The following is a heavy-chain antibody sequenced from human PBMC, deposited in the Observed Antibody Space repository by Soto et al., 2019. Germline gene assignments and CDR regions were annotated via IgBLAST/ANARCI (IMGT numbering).Heavy chain of an antibody. Sequence: ETLSLTCTVSGGSVSSGSYYWTWIRQPPGKGLEWIGSINYSGITYYNPSVNSRVTMSIDTSKNQFSLKLTSVTAADTAMYYCARLRLGELSTKRYDYWGQGTLVTVSS. CDR1: GGSVSSGSYY. CDR3: ARLRLGELSTKRYDY. CDR2: INYSGIT. D-gene: IGHD3-16*02. J-gene: IGHJ4*02. V-gene: IGHV4-39*01.